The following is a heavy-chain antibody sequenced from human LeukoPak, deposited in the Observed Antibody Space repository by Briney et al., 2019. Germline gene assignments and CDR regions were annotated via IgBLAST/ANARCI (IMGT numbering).Heavy chain of an antibody. CDR1: GFTFSSYW. Sequence: GGSLRLSCAASGFTFSSYWMTWVRQAPGKGLGWVSAIRGNSDTTYYADSMKGRFSIFRDNYKNMLYLQMNSLRVEDTAIYYCAKGHGDASGYYYFDSWGQGTLVTVSS. CDR3: AKGHGDASGYYYFDS. D-gene: IGHD3-22*01. V-gene: IGHV3-23*01. CDR2: IRGNSDTT. J-gene: IGHJ4*02.